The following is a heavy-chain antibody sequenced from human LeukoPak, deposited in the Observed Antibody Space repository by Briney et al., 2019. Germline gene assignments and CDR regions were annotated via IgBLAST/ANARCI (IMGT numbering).Heavy chain of an antibody. J-gene: IGHJ4*02. D-gene: IGHD3-3*01. CDR1: GFTFSDYY. CDR2: ISSSGSTI. V-gene: IGHV3-11*04. CDR3: ARDFEIPLRFLEWLLPYFDY. Sequence: PGGSLRLSCAASGFTFSDYYMSWVRQAPGKGLEWVSYISSSGSTIYYADSVKGLFTISRDNAKNSLYLQMNSLRAEDTAVYYCARDFEIPLRFLEWLLPYFDYWGQGTLVTVSS.